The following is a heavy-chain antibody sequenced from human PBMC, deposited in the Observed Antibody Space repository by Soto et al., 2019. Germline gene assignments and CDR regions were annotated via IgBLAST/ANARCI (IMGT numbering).Heavy chain of an antibody. CDR3: AKGGVSPDIVVVVAASDAFDI. J-gene: IGHJ3*02. V-gene: IGHV3-23*01. CDR1: GFTFSSYA. D-gene: IGHD2-15*01. CDR2: ISGSGGST. Sequence: GGSLRLSCAASGFTFSSYAMSWVRQAPGKGLEWVSAISGSGGSTYYADSVKGRFTISRDNSKNTLYLQMNSLRAEDTAVYYCAKGGVSPDIVVVVAASDAFDIWGQGTMVTVSS.